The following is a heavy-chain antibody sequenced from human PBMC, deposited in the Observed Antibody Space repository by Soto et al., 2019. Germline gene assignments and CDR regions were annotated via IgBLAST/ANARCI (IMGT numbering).Heavy chain of an antibody. D-gene: IGHD3-22*01. J-gene: IGHJ4*02. CDR3: ARHLFESSGYRYFDL. Sequence: PGESLKISCKGSGYSFTSNWIGWVRQKSGKGLEWMGIIYPGDSDTKYSPSFQGQVTISVDKSNSTAYLQWSSLKASDTAMYYCARHLFESSGYRYFDLWGQGTLVTVSS. V-gene: IGHV5-51*01. CDR2: IYPGDSDT. CDR1: GYSFTSNW.